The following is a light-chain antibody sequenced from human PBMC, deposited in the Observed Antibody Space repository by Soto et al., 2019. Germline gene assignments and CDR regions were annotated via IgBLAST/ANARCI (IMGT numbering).Light chain of an antibody. CDR1: QSVSSSY. V-gene: IGKV3-20*01. J-gene: IGKJ2*01. CDR3: QQYGSSPRT. CDR2: GAS. Sequence: EIVLTQSPGTLSLSPGERATLSCRASQSVSSSYLAWDQQKPGQAPRLLIYGASSRATGIPDRFSGSGSGTYFTLTLSRLEPEDCAVYYCQQYGSSPRTFGQGTKLEIK.